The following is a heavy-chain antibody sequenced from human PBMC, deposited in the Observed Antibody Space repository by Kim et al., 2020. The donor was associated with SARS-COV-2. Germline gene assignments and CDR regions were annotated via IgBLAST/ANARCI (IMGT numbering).Heavy chain of an antibody. D-gene: IGHD1-26*01. CDR2: IYYSGST. Sequence: SETLSLTCTVSGGSISSSSYYWGWIRQPPGKGLEWIGSIYYSGSTYYNPSLKSRVTISVDTSKNQFSLKLSSVTAADTAVYYCARQPRLSVGATFDYLGQGTLVTVSS. CDR1: GGSISSSSYY. V-gene: IGHV4-39*01. CDR3: ARQPRLSVGATFDY. J-gene: IGHJ4*02.